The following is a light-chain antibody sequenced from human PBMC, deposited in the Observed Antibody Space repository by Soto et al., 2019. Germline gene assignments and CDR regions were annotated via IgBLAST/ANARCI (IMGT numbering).Light chain of an antibody. Sequence: EIVMTQSPATLSVSPGERATLSCRASQSVTSNLAWYQQKPGQAPRLLIYGASTRATGIPARFSGSVSGTEFTLTLSCLQSEDSAVYHCQQYDNWWTFGQGTKVEIK. CDR3: QQYDNWWT. J-gene: IGKJ1*01. CDR2: GAS. V-gene: IGKV3-15*01. CDR1: QSVTSN.